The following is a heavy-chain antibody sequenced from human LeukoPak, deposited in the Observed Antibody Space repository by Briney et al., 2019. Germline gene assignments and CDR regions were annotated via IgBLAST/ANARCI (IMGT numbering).Heavy chain of an antibody. CDR3: ARGGFTRIQHPYAMDV. V-gene: IGHV3-48*04. D-gene: IGHD5-18*01. Sequence: GGSLRLSCAASGFTFSDYPMNWVRQAPGKELEWVSYISSSSSTIFYADSVKGRFTISRDNAKNSLYLQMDSLRAEDTAVYYCARGGFTRIQHPYAMDVWGQGTTVTVSS. CDR1: GFTFSDYP. J-gene: IGHJ6*02. CDR2: ISSSSSTI.